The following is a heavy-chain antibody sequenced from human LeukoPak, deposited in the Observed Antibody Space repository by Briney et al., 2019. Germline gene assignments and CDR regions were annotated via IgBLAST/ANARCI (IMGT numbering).Heavy chain of an antibody. CDR2: IYYSGST. V-gene: IGHV4-39*01. Sequence: PSETLSLTCTVSGGSISSSSYYWGWIRQPPGKGLEWIGSIYYSGSTYYNLSLKSRVTISVDTSKNQFSLKLSSVTAADTAVYYCARPKKYYYGSGSYYNNWFDPWGQGTLVTVSS. J-gene: IGHJ5*02. CDR3: ARPKKYYYGSGSYYNNWFDP. CDR1: GGSISSSSYY. D-gene: IGHD3-10*01.